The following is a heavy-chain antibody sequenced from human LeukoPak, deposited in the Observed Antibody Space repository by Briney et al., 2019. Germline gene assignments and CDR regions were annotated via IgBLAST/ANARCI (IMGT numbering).Heavy chain of an antibody. CDR1: GFTFSSYG. CDR3: ARIHYDSSGYYPLGYYYYYMDV. V-gene: IGHV3-74*01. J-gene: IGHJ6*03. CDR2: INSDGSST. Sequence: GGSLRLSCAASGFTFSSYGMSWVRQAPGKGLVWVSRINSDGSSTSYADSVKGRFTISRDNAKNTLYLQMNSLRAEDTAVYYCARIHYDSSGYYPLGYYYYYMDVWGKGTTVTISS. D-gene: IGHD3-22*01.